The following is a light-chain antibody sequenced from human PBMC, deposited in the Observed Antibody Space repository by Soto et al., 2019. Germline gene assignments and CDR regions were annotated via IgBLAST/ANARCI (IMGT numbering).Light chain of an antibody. V-gene: IGKV2-28*01. Sequence: IVMTQSPLSLPVIPGEPASISCRSSQSLLHSNGYNYLELYLQKPGQSPQLLIYLGSNRSSGVPDRFSGSGSGTDFTLKISRVEAEDVGVYYCMQALQSRITFGQGTRLEIK. CDR1: QSLLHSNGYNY. CDR2: LGS. J-gene: IGKJ5*01. CDR3: MQALQSRIT.